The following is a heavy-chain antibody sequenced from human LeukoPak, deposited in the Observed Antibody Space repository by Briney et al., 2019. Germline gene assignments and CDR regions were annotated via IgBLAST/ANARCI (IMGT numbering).Heavy chain of an antibody. CDR2: ISSDGSST. CDR1: GFTISDYW. Sequence: GGSLRLSCVASGFTISDYWMHWVRQGPGKGLVWVSRISSDGSSTSYADSMKGRFTISRDNAKNTPYLQMSSLRAEDTAVYYCARSLGWYDYWGQGTLVTVSS. J-gene: IGHJ4*02. CDR3: ARSLGWYDY. D-gene: IGHD6-19*01. V-gene: IGHV3-74*01.